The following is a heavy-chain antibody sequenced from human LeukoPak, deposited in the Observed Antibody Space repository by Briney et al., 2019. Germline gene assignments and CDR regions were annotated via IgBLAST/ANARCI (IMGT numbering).Heavy chain of an antibody. V-gene: IGHV4-59*01. CDR2: IYYSGST. Sequence: PSETLSLTCTVSGGSISSYYWSWIRQPPGKGLEWIGYIYYSGSTNYNPSLKSRVAISVDTSKNQFSLKLSSVTAADTAVYYCARGTYARGEYDPWGQGTLVTVSS. CDR1: GGSISSYY. CDR3: ARGTYARGEYDP. D-gene: IGHD3-16*01. J-gene: IGHJ5*02.